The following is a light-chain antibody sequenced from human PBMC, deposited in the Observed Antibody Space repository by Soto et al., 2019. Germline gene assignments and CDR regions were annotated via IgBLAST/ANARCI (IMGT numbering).Light chain of an antibody. Sequence: ENVLTQSPGTLSLSPGERATLSCRASQSVSSNHLAWYQHKPGQAPRLLIYGASNRAAGIPDRFSGSGSGTDFTLTISRLEPEDFAVYYCQQYAETFGQGTNLEVK. V-gene: IGKV3-20*01. CDR3: QQYAET. CDR1: QSVSSNH. J-gene: IGKJ2*01. CDR2: GAS.